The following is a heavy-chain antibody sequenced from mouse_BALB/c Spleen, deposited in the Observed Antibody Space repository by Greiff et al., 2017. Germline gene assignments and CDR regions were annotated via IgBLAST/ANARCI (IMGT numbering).Heavy chain of an antibody. CDR1: GYSITSGYY. Sequence: DVQLQESGPGLVKPSQSLSLTCSVTGYSITSGYYWNWIRQFPGNKLEWMGYISYDGSNNYNPSLKNRISITRDTSKNQFFLKLNSVTTEDTATYYCARDSGNPRGYFDYWGQGTTLTVSS. J-gene: IGHJ2*01. D-gene: IGHD1-3*01. CDR2: ISYDGSN. CDR3: ARDSGNPRGYFDY. V-gene: IGHV3-6*02.